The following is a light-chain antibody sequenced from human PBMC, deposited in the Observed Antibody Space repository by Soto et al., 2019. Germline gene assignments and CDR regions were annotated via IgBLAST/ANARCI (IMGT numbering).Light chain of an antibody. J-gene: IGLJ1*01. CDR2: DVS. CDR3: SSYTSSSTGV. CDR1: SSDVGGYNY. Sequence: QSVLTQPASVSGSPGQSITISCTGTSSDVGGYNYVSWYQQHPGKAPKLMIYDVSNRPSGVSNRFSGSKSGNTASLTISGLQVEDEADYYRSSYTSSSTGVFGPGPKVTAL. V-gene: IGLV2-14*01.